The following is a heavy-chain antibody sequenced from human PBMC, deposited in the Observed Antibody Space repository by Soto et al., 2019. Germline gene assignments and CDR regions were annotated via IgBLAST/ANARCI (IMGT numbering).Heavy chain of an antibody. CDR1: GGTISRYY. V-gene: IGHV4-59*01. CDR2: MDHTGST. J-gene: IGHJ6*02. CDR3: ARDLWGYCGTDCYPLDV. D-gene: IGHD2-21*02. Sequence: QVQLQESGPGLVKPSETLSLTCTVSGGTISRYYWSWIRQPPGRGLEWIGYMDHTGSTDYTPSFKRRVTISVDTSKNQSSLTLNSVTAADTAVYYCARDLWGYCGTDCYPLDVWGQGTTVTVSS.